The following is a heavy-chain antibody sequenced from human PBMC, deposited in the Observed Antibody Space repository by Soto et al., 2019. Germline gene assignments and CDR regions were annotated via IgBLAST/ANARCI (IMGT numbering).Heavy chain of an antibody. CDR2: ITSDGRRT. CDR1: GFTFSSYW. CDR3: AKESLDYYDSSGLDY. D-gene: IGHD3-22*01. Sequence: GESLKISCAASGFTFSSYWMHWVRQVPGEGLMWVSHITSDGRRTTYADSVKGRITISRDNAKNTLYLQMNSLRAEDTAVYYCAKESLDYYDSSGLDYWGQGTLVTVSS. J-gene: IGHJ4*02. V-gene: IGHV3-74*01.